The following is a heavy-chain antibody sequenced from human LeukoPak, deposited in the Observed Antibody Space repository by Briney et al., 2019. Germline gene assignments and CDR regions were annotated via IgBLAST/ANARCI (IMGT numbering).Heavy chain of an antibody. CDR1: GYTFTSYG. CDR3: AREYSSSWFDP. D-gene: IGHD6-13*01. Sequence: ASVKVSCKASGYTFTSYGISWVRQAPGQGLEWMGWISAYNGNTNYAQKLQGRVTMTTDTSTSTAYVELRSLRSDDTAVYYCAREYSSSWFDPWGQGTLVTVSS. V-gene: IGHV1-18*01. CDR2: ISAYNGNT. J-gene: IGHJ5*02.